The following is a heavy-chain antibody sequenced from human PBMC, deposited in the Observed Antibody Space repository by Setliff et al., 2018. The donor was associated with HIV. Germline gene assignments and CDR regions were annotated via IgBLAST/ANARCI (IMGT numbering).Heavy chain of an antibody. CDR1: GGSISSGAYY. CDR2: IYHSGIT. V-gene: IGHV4-31*03. Sequence: SETLSLTCTVSGGSISSGAYYWTWIRQQPGKGLEWIGYIYHSGITYYNPSLKSRINISVDTSKNQFSLNLSSVTAADTAVYFCARASGDAYRHPRDYNYYYMDIWGKGDMVTVSS. CDR3: ARASGDAYRHPRDYNYYYMDI. D-gene: IGHD4-4*01. J-gene: IGHJ6*03.